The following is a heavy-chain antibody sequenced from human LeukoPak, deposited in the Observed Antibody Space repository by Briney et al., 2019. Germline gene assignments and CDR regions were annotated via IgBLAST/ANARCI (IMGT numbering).Heavy chain of an antibody. J-gene: IGHJ4*02. V-gene: IGHV3-30-3*01. CDR3: GGSSSSPIDY. CDR2: ISYDGSNK. Sequence: PGGSLRLSCAASGSTFSSYAMHWVRQAPGKGLEWVAVISYDGSNKYYADSVKGRFTISRDNSKNTLYLQMNSLRAEDTAVYYCGGSSSSPIDYWGQGTLVTVSS. CDR1: GSTFSSYA. D-gene: IGHD6-13*01.